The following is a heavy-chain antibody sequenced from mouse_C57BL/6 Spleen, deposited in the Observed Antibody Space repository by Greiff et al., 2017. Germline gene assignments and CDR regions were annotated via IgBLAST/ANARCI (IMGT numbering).Heavy chain of an antibody. V-gene: IGHV1-18*01. Sequence: SGPELVKPGASVKIPCKASGYTFTDYNMDWVKQSHGKSLEWIGDINPNNGGTIYNQKFKGKATLTVDKSSSTAYMELRSLTSEDTAVYYCARTDYDYDGYYFDYWGQGTTLTVSS. CDR2: INPNNGGT. CDR1: GYTFTDYN. D-gene: IGHD2-4*01. J-gene: IGHJ2*01. CDR3: ARTDYDYDGYYFDY.